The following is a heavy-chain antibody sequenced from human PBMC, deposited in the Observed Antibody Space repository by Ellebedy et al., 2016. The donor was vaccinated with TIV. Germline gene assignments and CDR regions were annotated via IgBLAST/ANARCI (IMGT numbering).Heavy chain of an antibody. CDR2: ITSTGDSV. J-gene: IGHJ4*02. CDR1: GFTFSIYS. Sequence: PGGSLRLSCAASGFTFSIYSMNWVRQAPGKGLEWVSYITSTGDSVYYADSVKGRFTISRDAAKNSVYLQMNSLRAEDTAVYYCARAEGDYWGQGTLVTVSS. V-gene: IGHV3-48*04. CDR3: ARAEGDY.